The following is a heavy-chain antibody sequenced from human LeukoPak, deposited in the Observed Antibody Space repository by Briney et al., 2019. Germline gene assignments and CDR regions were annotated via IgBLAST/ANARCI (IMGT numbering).Heavy chain of an antibody. CDR1: GFTVSSNY. V-gene: IGHV3-74*01. J-gene: IGHJ5*02. Sequence: AGGSLRLSCAASGFTVSSNYINWFRQAPGKGLVWVSQINSDGTNISYVDSAKGRFTISRDNAKNMVYLQMNSLRAEDTGVYYCARDLRGYGAKNWFDPWGQGTLVTVSS. CDR3: ARDLRGYGAKNWFDP. CDR2: INSDGTNI. D-gene: IGHD5-12*01.